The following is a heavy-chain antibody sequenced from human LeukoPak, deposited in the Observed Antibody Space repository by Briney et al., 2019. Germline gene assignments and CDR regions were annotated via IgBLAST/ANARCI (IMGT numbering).Heavy chain of an antibody. Sequence: SETQSLTCTGSGGSISSYYWSWIRQPPGKGLEWIGYIYYSGSTNYNPSLKSRVTISVDTSKNQFSLKLSSVTAADTAVYYCASGYSGSYQLPGFDYWGQGTLVTVSS. D-gene: IGHD1-26*01. CDR3: ASGYSGSYQLPGFDY. CDR2: IYYSGST. CDR1: GGSISSYY. V-gene: IGHV4-59*08. J-gene: IGHJ4*02.